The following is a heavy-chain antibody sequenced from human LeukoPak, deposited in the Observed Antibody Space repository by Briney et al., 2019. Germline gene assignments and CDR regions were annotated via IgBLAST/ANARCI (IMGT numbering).Heavy chain of an antibody. CDR2: IIPILGIA. Sequence: SVKVSCKASGGTFSSYTISWVRQAPGQGLEWMGRIIPILGIANYAQKFQGRVTITANKSTSTAYMELSSLRSEDTAVYYCAGGGSSGYPQDYWGQGTLVTVSS. CDR3: AGGGSSGYPQDY. J-gene: IGHJ4*02. V-gene: IGHV1-69*02. D-gene: IGHD3-22*01. CDR1: GGTFSSYT.